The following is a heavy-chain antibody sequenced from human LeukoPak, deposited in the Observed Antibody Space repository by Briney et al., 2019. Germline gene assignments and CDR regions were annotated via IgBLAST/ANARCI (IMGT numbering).Heavy chain of an antibody. Sequence: GGSLRLSCAASGFTFSSYAVSWVRQAPGKGLEWVSAISGSGGSTYYADSVKGRFTISRDNSKNTLYLQMNSLRAEDTAVYYCAKDEGSLWFGELLGDWGQGTLVTVSS. J-gene: IGHJ4*02. V-gene: IGHV3-23*01. CDR3: AKDEGSLWFGELLGD. CDR1: GFTFSSYA. CDR2: ISGSGGST. D-gene: IGHD3-10*01.